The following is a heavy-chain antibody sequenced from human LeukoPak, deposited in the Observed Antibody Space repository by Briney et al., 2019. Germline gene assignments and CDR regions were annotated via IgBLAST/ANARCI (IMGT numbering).Heavy chain of an antibody. V-gene: IGHV1-18*01. CDR1: GYTFTSYG. J-gene: IGHJ3*02. D-gene: IGHD6-19*01. CDR3: ARDAPYSSGWYGLDAFDI. Sequence: ASVKVSCKASGYTFTSYGISWVRQAPGQGLEWMGWISAYNGNTNYAQKLQGRVTMTTDTSTSTAYMELRSLRSDDTAVYYCARDAPYSSGWYGLDAFDIWGQGTMVTVSS. CDR2: ISAYNGNT.